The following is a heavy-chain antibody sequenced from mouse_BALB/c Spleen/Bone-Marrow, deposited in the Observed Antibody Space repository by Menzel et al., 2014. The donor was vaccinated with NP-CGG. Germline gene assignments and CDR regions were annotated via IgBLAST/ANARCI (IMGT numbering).Heavy chain of an antibody. V-gene: IGHV1-61*01. CDR2: IHPSDSET. D-gene: IGHD4-1*01. CDR3: ARRERTGMNY. Sequence: QVQLQQPGAELVRPGASVKLSCKASGYSFTSYWMNWVKQRPGQGLEWICMIHPSDSETRLNQKFKDKATLTVDKSSSTAYMQLSSPTSEDSAVYYCARRERTGMNYWGQGTTLTVSS. CDR1: GYSFTSYW. J-gene: IGHJ2*01.